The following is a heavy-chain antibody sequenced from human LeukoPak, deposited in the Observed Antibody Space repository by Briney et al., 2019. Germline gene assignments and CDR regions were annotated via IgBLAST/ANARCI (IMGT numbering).Heavy chain of an antibody. D-gene: IGHD6-19*01. CDR1: GGSFSGYY. J-gene: IGHJ4*02. Sequence: SETLSLTCAVYGGSFSGYYWSWLGQAPGKGLEWIGEINHSGSTNYNPSLKSRLTISVDTSNNQFSLKLSSVTAADTAVYYCVGGSGWLRFDYWGQGTLVTVSS. V-gene: IGHV4-34*01. CDR2: INHSGST. CDR3: VGGSGWLRFDY.